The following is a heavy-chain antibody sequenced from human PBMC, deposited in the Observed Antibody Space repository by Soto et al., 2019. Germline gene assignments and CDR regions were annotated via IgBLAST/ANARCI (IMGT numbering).Heavy chain of an antibody. CDR2: VYWDDDK. V-gene: IGHV2-5*02. CDR3: VHRGPVDATGMGFEF. J-gene: IGHJ4*02. CDR1: GFSLNSRGVG. D-gene: IGHD3-9*01. Sequence: QITLRESGPALVKPTQTLTLTCTFSGFSLNSRGVGVGWVRQPPVKALEWLAIVYWDDDKRYRPSLRSRLSIRKDTPKHQVVLPLTNTDPVYTATYDCVHRGPVDATGMGFEFLCQGSLVTVSS.